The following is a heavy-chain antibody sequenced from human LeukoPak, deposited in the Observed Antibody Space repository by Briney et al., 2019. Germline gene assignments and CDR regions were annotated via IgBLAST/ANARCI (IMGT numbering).Heavy chain of an antibody. CDR2: IYYSGST. J-gene: IGHJ4*02. D-gene: IGHD4-23*01. Sequence: SETLSLTCTVSGGSISSSNYYWGWSRQPPGKGLEWVGSIYYSGSTYYNPSLKSRVTISVDTSKRQFSLKLNSVTAADTAVYYCARHSSMTTVVFHYWGQGTLVTVSS. V-gene: IGHV4-39*01. CDR1: GGSISSSNYY. CDR3: ARHSSMTTVVFHY.